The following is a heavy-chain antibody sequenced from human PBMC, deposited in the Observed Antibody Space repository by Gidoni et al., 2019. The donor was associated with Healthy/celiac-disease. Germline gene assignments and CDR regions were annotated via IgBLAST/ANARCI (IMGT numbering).Heavy chain of an antibody. CDR1: GFTFDVYA. V-gene: IGHV3-9*01. Sequence: EVQLVESGGGVVQPGRSLRLSCAASGFTFDVYAMPWVRQAQWKGMGVVPVIGRDSGSIGYADCVKGRFTITRDNAKNSLYMKMNSLRAEDTALCYCARHYYYGSSSYAYYFDYWGQGTLVTVSS. CDR3: ARHYYYGSSSYAYYFDY. D-gene: IGHD3-10*01. CDR2: IGRDSGSI. J-gene: IGHJ4*02.